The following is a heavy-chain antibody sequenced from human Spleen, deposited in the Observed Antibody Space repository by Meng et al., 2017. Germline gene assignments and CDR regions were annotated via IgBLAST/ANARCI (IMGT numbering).Heavy chain of an antibody. D-gene: IGHD6-19*01. Sequence: QIQLVESGGGVVQPGGSLRLSCATSGFTFTDYAMHWVRQAPGKGPQWVAIVSHDGNSGCYADSVKGRFTISRDNSKNTLYLQMNSLRAEDTAVYYCAKRLPGWLTIDYWGQGTLVTVSS. V-gene: IGHV3-30-3*02. CDR1: GFTFTDYA. J-gene: IGHJ4*02. CDR2: VSHDGNSG. CDR3: AKRLPGWLTIDY.